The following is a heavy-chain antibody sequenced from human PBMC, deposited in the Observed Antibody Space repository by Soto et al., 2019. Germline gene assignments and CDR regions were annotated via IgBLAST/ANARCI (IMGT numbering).Heavy chain of an antibody. V-gene: IGHV6-1*01. CDR1: GDSVSSNTVA. D-gene: IGHD1-26*01. CDR2: TYYRSKWYD. CDR3: VRDPPEWEQLLDH. Sequence: SQTLSLTCAISGDSVSSNTVAWNWIRQSPSRGLEWLGRTYYRSKWYDDYAESVKSRITINPDTSQNQFSLQMNSLRAEDTAVYYCVRDPPEWEQLLDHWGQGTLVTVSS. J-gene: IGHJ4*02.